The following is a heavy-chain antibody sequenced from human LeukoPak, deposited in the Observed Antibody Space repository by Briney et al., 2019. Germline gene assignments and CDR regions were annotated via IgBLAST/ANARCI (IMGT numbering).Heavy chain of an antibody. CDR2: ISNIGDII. D-gene: IGHD1-14*01. CDR3: AKATGYLL. J-gene: IGHJ4*02. CDR1: GFTFSNYE. Sequence: PGGSLRLSCAASGFTFSNYEMNWVRQAPGKGLEWISHISNIGDIIHYADSVEGRFTISRDNAKNSLYLQMNSLRAEDTAVYYCAKATGYLLWGQGTLVTVSS. V-gene: IGHV3-48*03.